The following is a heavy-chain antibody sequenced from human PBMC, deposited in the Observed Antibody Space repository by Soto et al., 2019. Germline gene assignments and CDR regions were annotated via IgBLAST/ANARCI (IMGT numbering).Heavy chain of an antibody. D-gene: IGHD3-10*02. CDR3: ARSELGYSVGDYFDY. CDR2: IYYSGST. J-gene: IGHJ4*02. V-gene: IGHV4-31*03. CDR1: GGSISSGGYY. Sequence: QVQLQQSGPGLVKPSQTLSLTCTVSGGSISSGGYYWSWIRQHPGKGLEWIGYIYYSGSTYYNPSLKSRVTISVDTSKNQFSLKLSSVTAADTAVYYCARSELGYSVGDYFDYWGQGTLVTVSS.